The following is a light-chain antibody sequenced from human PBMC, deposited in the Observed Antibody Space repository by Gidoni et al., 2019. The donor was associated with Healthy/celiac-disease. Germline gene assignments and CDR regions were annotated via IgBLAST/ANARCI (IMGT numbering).Light chain of an antibody. J-gene: IGKJ3*01. V-gene: IGKV1-33*01. CDR3: QQYDNLPFT. CDR2: DAS. CDR1: QDIRNY. Sequence: DIQMTQSPSSLSASVGDRVTITCQASQDIRNYFNWYQQKPGKPPKILIYDASNLETGVPSRFSGSGSGTAFTFTSSSLQHEDIETYYCQQYDNLPFTFGRGTKVDIK.